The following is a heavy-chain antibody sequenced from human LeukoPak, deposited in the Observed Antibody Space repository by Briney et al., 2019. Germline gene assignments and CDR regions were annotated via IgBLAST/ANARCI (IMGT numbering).Heavy chain of an antibody. Sequence: SETLSLTCAVYGGSFSGYYWSWIRQSPGKGLEWIGEINHSGSTNYNPSLKSRVTISVDTSKNQFSLKLSSVTAADTAVYYCARNLVGATRSAFYFDYWGQGTLVTVSS. CDR2: INHSGST. J-gene: IGHJ4*02. CDR3: ARNLVGATRSAFYFDY. V-gene: IGHV4-34*01. D-gene: IGHD1-26*01. CDR1: GGSFSGYY.